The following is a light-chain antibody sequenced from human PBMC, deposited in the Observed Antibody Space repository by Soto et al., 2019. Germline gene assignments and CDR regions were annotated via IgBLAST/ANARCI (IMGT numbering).Light chain of an antibody. J-gene: IGKJ1*01. CDR2: QAS. CDR3: QQYNTFSLT. Sequence: AITITQSPASVSASTGDRVTISCRASQGISSYLAWYQQKPGKAPKLLIQQASSVESGLPSRFSGSGSGTEFTLTISSLQPDDFATYYYQQYNTFSLTFGQGTKVDIK. CDR1: QGISSY. V-gene: IGKV1-8*01.